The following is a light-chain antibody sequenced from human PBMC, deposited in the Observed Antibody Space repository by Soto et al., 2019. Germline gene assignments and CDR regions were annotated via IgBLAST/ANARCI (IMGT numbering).Light chain of an antibody. CDR3: QQSYSTPLT. CDR2: AAS. V-gene: IGKV1-39*01. CDR1: QSISSY. J-gene: IGKJ4*01. Sequence: DIQRTQSPSSLSASVGDRVTITCRASQSISSYLNGYQQNPGKAPKLLIYAASSLQSGVPSRFSGSGSGTDFTLTISSLQPEDFATYYCQQSYSTPLTFGGGTKVEIK.